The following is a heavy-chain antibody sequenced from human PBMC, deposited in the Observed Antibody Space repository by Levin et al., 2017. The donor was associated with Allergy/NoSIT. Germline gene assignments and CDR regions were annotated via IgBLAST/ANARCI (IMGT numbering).Heavy chain of an antibody. D-gene: IGHD6-19*01. V-gene: IGHV1-2*02. CDR2: INPNSGGT. CDR3: ARDRPDSSGWYVCDY. Sequence: ASVKVSCKASGYTFTGYYMHWVRQAPGQGLEWMGWINPNSGGTNYAQKFQGRVTMTRDTSISTAYMELSRLRSDDTAVYYCARDRPDSSGWYVCDYWGQGTLVTVSS. CDR1: GYTFTGYY. J-gene: IGHJ4*02.